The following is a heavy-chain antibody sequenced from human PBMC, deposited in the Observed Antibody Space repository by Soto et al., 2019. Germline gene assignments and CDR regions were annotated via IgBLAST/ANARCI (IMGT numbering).Heavy chain of an antibody. D-gene: IGHD3-10*01. CDR1: GFTFSDYY. CDR2: ISSSGTTI. CDR3: ARIDTGPSYYVEYYYYYMDV. Sequence: GGSLRLSCAASGFTFSDYYMSWIRQAPGKGLEWVSYISSSGTTIYYADSVKGRFTISRDNAKNSLYLQMNSLRAEDTAVYYCARIDTGPSYYVEYYYYYMDVWGKGTTVTVSS. V-gene: IGHV3-11*01. J-gene: IGHJ6*03.